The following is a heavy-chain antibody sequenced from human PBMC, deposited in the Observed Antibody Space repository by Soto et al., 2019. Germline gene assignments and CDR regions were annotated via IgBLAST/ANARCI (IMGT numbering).Heavy chain of an antibody. CDR3: ARWGVRAGTPMSLDL. CDR2: IWSDGNKK. D-gene: IGHD5-18*01. CDR1: GFTFSYYG. Sequence: QVHLVESGGGVVQPGRSLRLSCAASGFTFSYYGIHWVRQAPGKGLEWVAVIWSDGNKKEYADSVKGRFTVSRDNSKNKLYLQMNGLRAEETAVYYCARWGVRAGTPMSLDLWGQGTLVTISS. J-gene: IGHJ4*02. V-gene: IGHV3-33*01.